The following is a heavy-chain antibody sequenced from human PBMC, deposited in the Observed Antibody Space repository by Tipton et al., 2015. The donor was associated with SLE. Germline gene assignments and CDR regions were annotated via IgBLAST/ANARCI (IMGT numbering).Heavy chain of an antibody. CDR1: GDSINSHY. CDR3: VSSGYPLGTFES. CDR2: IHHSGTT. V-gene: IGHV4-59*06. D-gene: IGHD3-9*01. Sequence: TLSLTCTVSGDSINSHYWSWIRHYPGKGLEWIGSIHHSGTTHYNPSLKSRVTLAVDTSKNQFSLKLSVVTAADTAVYYCVSSGYPLGTFESWGQGTMVTVSS. J-gene: IGHJ3*02.